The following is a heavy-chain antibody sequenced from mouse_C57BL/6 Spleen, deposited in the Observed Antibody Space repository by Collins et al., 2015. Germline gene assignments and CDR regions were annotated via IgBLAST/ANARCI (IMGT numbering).Heavy chain of an antibody. Sequence: EVKLVESGGGLVQPGGSLRLSCATSGFTFTDYYMSWVRQPPGKALEWLGFIRNKANGYTTEYSASVKGRFTISRDNSQSILYLQMNTLRAEDSATYYCARDRDNSFDYWGQGTTLTVSS. CDR2: IRNKANGYTT. J-gene: IGHJ2*01. CDR1: GFTFTDYY. CDR3: ARDRDNSFDY. V-gene: IGHV7-3*02.